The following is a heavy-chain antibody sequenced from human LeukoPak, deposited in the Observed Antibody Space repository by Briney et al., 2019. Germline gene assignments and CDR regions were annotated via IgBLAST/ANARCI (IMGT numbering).Heavy chain of an antibody. Sequence: GGSLRLSCAASGFTFSSYAMSWVRQAPGKGLEWVAVISYDGSNKYYADSVKGRFTISRDNSKNTLYLQMNSLRAEDTAVYYCAKDPSRYSSGWYQYWGQGTLVTVSS. CDR1: GFTFSSYA. D-gene: IGHD6-19*01. CDR3: AKDPSRYSSGWYQY. J-gene: IGHJ4*02. CDR2: ISYDGSNK. V-gene: IGHV3-30*18.